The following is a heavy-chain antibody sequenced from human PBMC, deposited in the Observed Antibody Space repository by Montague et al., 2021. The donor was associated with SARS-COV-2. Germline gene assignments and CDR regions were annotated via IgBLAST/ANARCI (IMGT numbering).Heavy chain of an antibody. CDR2: IYDSGST. CDR1: GSSVRSYY. D-gene: IGHD1-26*01. CDR3: AKNPTVSGMPATIAWYFDL. V-gene: IGHV4-59*02. Sequence: SETLSLTCIVSGSSVRSYYWSWIRQPPGKGLEWIGYIYDSGSTNYNPSLKSRVTISVDTSKNQFSLKLSSVTAADTAVYYCAKNPTVSGMPATIAWYFDLWGRGALVTVSS. J-gene: IGHJ2*01.